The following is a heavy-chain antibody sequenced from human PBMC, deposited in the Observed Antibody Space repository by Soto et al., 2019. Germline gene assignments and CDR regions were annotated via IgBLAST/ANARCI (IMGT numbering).Heavy chain of an antibody. CDR3: VESYYDTLTGYYTKGLFDY. Sequence: QVQLVQSGAEVKKPGSSVKVSCKVSGGTFSSYIISWVRQAPGQGLEWMGRIIPILGIANYAQKFQGRVTITADKSTSTAYVELSSLRSEDTAVYYCVESYYDTLTGYYTKGLFDYWGQGTLVTVSS. J-gene: IGHJ4*02. V-gene: IGHV1-69*02. CDR1: GGTFSSYI. CDR2: IIPILGIA. D-gene: IGHD3-9*01.